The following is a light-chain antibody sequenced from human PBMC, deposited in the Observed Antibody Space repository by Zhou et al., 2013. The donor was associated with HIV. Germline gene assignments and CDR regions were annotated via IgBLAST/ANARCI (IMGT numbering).Light chain of an antibody. CDR3: MQGIKVPRT. CDR1: ESLLHRDGKTY. CDR2: EVS. J-gene: IGKJ4*01. V-gene: IGKV2-29*02. Sequence: EIVMTQTPVTLSVAPGQPASISCKSSESLLHRDGKTYLYWYLQKPGQSPQILIYEVSTRYSGVPERFSGSGSGTDFTLEISRVEAEDVGIYYCMQGIKVPRTFGGGTKLE.